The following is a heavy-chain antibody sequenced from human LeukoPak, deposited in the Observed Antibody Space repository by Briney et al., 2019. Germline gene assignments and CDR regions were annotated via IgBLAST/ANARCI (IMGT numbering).Heavy chain of an antibody. CDR1: GFTFSGSA. CDR3: TRHNSSGYYS. CDR2: IRSKANSYAT. D-gene: IGHD3-22*01. J-gene: IGHJ4*02. Sequence: GGSLKLSCAASGFTFSGSAMHWVRQASGKGLEWVGRIRSKANSYATAYAASVKGRFTISRDDSKNTAYLQMNSLKTEDTAVYYCTRHNSSGYYSWGQGTLVTVSS. V-gene: IGHV3-73*01.